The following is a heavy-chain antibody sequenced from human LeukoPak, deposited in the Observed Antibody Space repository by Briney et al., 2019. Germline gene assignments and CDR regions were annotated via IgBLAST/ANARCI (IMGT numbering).Heavy chain of an antibody. D-gene: IGHD3-22*01. Sequence: SETLSLTCAVYGWSFSGYQWAWIRQPPGKGLEWIGEINHSGNTNYNPSLRSRLIISVDTSKNQFSLKVTSVTAADTAVYYCARTNYYDDSGSRVYYYMDVRGKGTTVTVSS. CDR2: INHSGNT. V-gene: IGHV4-34*01. CDR3: ARTNYYDDSGSRVYYYMDV. CDR1: GWSFSGYQ. J-gene: IGHJ6*03.